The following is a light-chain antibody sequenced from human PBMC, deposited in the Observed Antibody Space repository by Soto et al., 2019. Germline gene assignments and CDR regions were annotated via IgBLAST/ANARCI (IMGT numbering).Light chain of an antibody. Sequence: QSVLTQPPSASGSPGQSVTISCTGTSSDVGGWNYVSWYQQHPGKAPKLMIYEVTKRPSGVPDRFSGSKSGNTASLTVSGLLAEDEADYYCYSYAGNNRVFGTGTKLTVL. CDR2: EVT. J-gene: IGLJ1*01. CDR3: YSYAGNNRV. V-gene: IGLV2-8*01. CDR1: SSDVGGWNY.